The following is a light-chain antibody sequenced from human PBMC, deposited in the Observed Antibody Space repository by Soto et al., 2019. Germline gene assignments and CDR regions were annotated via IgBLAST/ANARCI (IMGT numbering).Light chain of an antibody. Sequence: QSVLTQSSSASASLGSSVKLTCTLSSGHSSYIIAWHQQQPGKAPRYLMKLEGSGSYNKGSGVPDRFSGSSSGADRYLTISILQFEDEAAYYCETWDSNTHTVFGGGTKVTVL. CDR1: SGHSSYI. CDR3: ETWDSNTHTV. CDR2: LEGSGSY. J-gene: IGLJ3*02. V-gene: IGLV4-60*02.